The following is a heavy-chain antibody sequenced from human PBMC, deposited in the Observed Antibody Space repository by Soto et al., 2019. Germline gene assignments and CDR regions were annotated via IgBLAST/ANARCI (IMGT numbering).Heavy chain of an antibody. Sequence: ASVKVSCKAYGYTFSSYAIRWVRQAPGQRLEWMGWINAGRGNAKYSSKFQDRVTITSETSASTAYMEMSGLRSEDTALYYCATENGGIVDYWGQGTLVTVSS. J-gene: IGHJ4*02. CDR2: INAGRGNA. D-gene: IGHD7-27*01. CDR3: ATENGGIVDY. CDR1: GYTFSSYA. V-gene: IGHV1-3*01.